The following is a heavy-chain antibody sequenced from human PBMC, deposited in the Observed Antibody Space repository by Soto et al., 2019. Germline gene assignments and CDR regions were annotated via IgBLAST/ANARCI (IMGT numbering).Heavy chain of an antibody. CDR2: IIPIFGTA. Sequence: GASVQVSCKASGYTFTTYGISWVRQAPGQGLEWMGGIIPIFGTANYAQKFQGRVTITADKSTSTAYMELSSLRSEDTAVYYCARAATFTGYSSSWYRYYYGMDVWGQGTTVTVSS. D-gene: IGHD6-13*01. CDR1: GYTFTTYG. J-gene: IGHJ6*02. V-gene: IGHV1-69*06. CDR3: ARAATFTGYSSSWYRYYYGMDV.